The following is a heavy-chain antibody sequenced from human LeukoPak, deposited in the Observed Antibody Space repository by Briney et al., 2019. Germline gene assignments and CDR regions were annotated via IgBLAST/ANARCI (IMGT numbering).Heavy chain of an antibody. J-gene: IGHJ4*02. CDR3: AKARGNYFTHLDY. V-gene: IGHV3-23*01. CDR1: GFTFTNYA. Sequence: GGSLRLSCAASGFTFTNYAMSWVRQAPGKGLEWVSTVTGSGDSTFYAVSAKGRFTISRDNSKNTLFLQMNSLRAEDTAVYYCAKARGNYFTHLDYWGQGTLVTVSS. CDR2: VTGSGDST. D-gene: IGHD2/OR15-2a*01.